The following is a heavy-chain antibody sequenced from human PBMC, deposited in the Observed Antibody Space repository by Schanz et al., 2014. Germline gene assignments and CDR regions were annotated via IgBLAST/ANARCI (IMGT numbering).Heavy chain of an antibody. CDR3: AKRNHDMQSLPLDY. D-gene: IGHD3-9*01. CDR2: ISSSGSTI. CDR1: GFAFRSYA. V-gene: IGHV3-48*03. J-gene: IGHJ4*02. Sequence: AQLVESGGGVVQPGRSLRLSCAASGFAFRSYAMHWVRQAPGKGLEWVSYISSSGSTIYYADSVKGRFTISRDNAKNSLYLQMNSLSAEDTAVYYCAKRNHDMQSLPLDYWGQGTLVIVSS.